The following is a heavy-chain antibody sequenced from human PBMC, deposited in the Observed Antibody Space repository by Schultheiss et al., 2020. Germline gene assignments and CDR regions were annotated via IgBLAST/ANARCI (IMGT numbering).Heavy chain of an antibody. D-gene: IGHD2-2*01. CDR1: GFTFSSYG. V-gene: IGHV3-74*01. CDR2: VNSDGSST. CDR3: ARAGREGCGSATCYSWFDP. Sequence: GGSLRLSCAASGFTFSSYGMHWVRQAPGKGLEWVSRVNSDGSSTNYADSVKGRFTISRDNAKNTLYLQMNSLRVEDTAVYFCARAGREGCGSATCYSWFDPWGQGTLVTVYS. J-gene: IGHJ5*02.